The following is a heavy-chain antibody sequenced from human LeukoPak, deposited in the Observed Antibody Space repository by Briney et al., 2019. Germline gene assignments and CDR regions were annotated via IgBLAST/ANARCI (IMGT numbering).Heavy chain of an antibody. CDR2: ISYDGSNK. CDR3: ARDLGMTGTTSDDAFDI. J-gene: IGHJ3*02. D-gene: IGHD1-7*01. Sequence: GALRLSCAASGFTFSSYAMHWVRQAPGKGLEWVAVISYDGSNKYYADSVQGRFTISRDNSKNTLYLQMNSLRAEDTAVYYCARDLGMTGTTSDDAFDIWGQGTMVTVSS. CDR1: GFTFSSYA. V-gene: IGHV3-30-3*01.